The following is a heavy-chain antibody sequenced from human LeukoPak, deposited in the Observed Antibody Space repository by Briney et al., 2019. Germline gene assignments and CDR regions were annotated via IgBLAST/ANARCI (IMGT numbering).Heavy chain of an antibody. CDR3: ARVSPIAAAVAYYFDY. CDR2: ISAYNGNT. Sequence: ASVKVSCKASGYTFTSYGISWVRQAPGQGLEWMGWISAYNGNTNYAQTLQGRVTMTTDTSTSTAYMELRSLRSDDTAVYYCARVSPIAAAVAYYFDYWGQGTLVTVSS. CDR1: GYTFTSYG. V-gene: IGHV1-18*01. D-gene: IGHD6-13*01. J-gene: IGHJ4*02.